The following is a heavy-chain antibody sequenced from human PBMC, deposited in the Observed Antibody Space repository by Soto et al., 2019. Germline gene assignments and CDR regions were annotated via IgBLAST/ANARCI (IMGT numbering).Heavy chain of an antibody. V-gene: IGHV1-18*01. CDR2: ISAYNGNT. J-gene: IGHJ4*02. Sequence: GASVKVSCKASGYTFTSYGISWVRQAPGQGLEWMGWISAYNGNTNYAQKLQGRVTMTTDTSTSTAYMELRSLRSDDTAVYYCARGNIAVDYDYILEYVVPENQPRYYFDYWGQGTLVTVSS. CDR1: GYTFTSYG. D-gene: IGHD3-16*01. CDR3: ARGNIAVDYDYILEYVVPENQPRYYFDY.